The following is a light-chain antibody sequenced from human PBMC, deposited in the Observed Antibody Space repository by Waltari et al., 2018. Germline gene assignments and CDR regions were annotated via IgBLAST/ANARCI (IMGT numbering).Light chain of an antibody. V-gene: IGKV1-5*01. Sequence: DILMTQSPSTLSASVGDRVTITCRASQSINTYLAWYQQKPGKAPKLLIYGASTLGSGVPGRFSGTGSGTEFTLTISSLQPDDFATYYCQRYNSYANTFGQGTKVDIK. CDR3: QRYNSYANT. CDR1: QSINTY. CDR2: GAS. J-gene: IGKJ2*01.